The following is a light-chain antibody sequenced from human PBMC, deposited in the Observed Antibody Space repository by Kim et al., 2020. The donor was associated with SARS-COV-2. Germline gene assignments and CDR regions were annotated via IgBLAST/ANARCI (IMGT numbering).Light chain of an antibody. CDR1: SRDVGGYNY. CDR2: DVS. V-gene: IGLV2-14*03. Sequence: GHSIPTSCPGTSRDVGGYNYVPWYQEHPGKAPKLMNYDVSNRPSGVSNRFSGSKSGNADSLTISGLQAEDEADYYCCSYTSSSTLVFGGGTQLTVL. J-gene: IGLJ2*01. CDR3: CSYTSSSTLV.